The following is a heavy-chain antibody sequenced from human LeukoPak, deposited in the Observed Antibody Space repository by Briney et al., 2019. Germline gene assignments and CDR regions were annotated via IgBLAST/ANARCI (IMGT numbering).Heavy chain of an antibody. Sequence: ASVKVSCKASGYIFIDYYIHWVRQAPGQGLEWMGGIIPIFGTANYAQKFQGRVTITADKSTSTAYMELSSLRSEDTAVYYCARKSGTHDYYYYYMDVWGKGTTVTVSS. CDR3: ARKSGTHDYYYYYMDV. D-gene: IGHD1-14*01. V-gene: IGHV1-69*06. CDR2: IIPIFGTA. CDR1: GYIFIDYY. J-gene: IGHJ6*03.